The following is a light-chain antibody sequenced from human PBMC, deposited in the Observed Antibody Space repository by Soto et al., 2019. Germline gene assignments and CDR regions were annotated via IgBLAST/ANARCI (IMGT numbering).Light chain of an antibody. J-gene: IGKJ2*01. Sequence: DIQMTQSPSTLSASVGDRVTITCRASQSISSWLAWYQQKPGKPPKLLIYDASSLESGVPSRFSGSGSGTESTLTISSLQPDDFATYCCQQYNSPLTFGQGTKLEIK. CDR2: DAS. V-gene: IGKV1-5*01. CDR3: QQYNSPLT. CDR1: QSISSW.